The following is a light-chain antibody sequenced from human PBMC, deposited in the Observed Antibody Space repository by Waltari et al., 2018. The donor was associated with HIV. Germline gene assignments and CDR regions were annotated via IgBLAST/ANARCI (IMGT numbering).Light chain of an antibody. CDR1: SSNIGSDP. Sequence: QSVLTQPPSASGHPGQRVTISCSGSSSNIGSDPVNWYQQLPGTAPKLLIYSNNQRPSGVPDRFSGSKSGTSASLAISGLQSEDEADYYCAAWDDSLNVVFGGGTKLTVL. V-gene: IGLV1-44*01. CDR2: SNN. CDR3: AAWDDSLNVV. J-gene: IGLJ2*01.